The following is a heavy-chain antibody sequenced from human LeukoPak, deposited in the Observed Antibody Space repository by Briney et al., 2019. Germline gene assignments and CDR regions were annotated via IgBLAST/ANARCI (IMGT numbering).Heavy chain of an antibody. D-gene: IGHD1-26*01. CDR2: IYYSGST. Sequence: SQTLSLTCTVSGVSISSGGYYWSWIRQHPGKGLEWIGYIYYSGSTYYNPSLKSRVTISVDTSKNQFSLKLSSVTAADTAVYYCARTVGATYDAFDIWGQGTMVTVSS. J-gene: IGHJ3*02. V-gene: IGHV4-31*03. CDR3: ARTVGATYDAFDI. CDR1: GVSISSGGYY.